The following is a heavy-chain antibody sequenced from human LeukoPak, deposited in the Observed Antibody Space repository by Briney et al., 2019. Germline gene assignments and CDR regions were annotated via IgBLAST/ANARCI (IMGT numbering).Heavy chain of an antibody. D-gene: IGHD3-16*02. CDR1: GYAFTNYV. CDR2: ISPYNGNT. J-gene: IGHJ4*02. CDR3: ARELPVWGSYRYFGY. V-gene: IGHV1-18*01. Sequence: ASVKVSCKASGYAFTNYVISWVRQAPGQGLEWMGWISPYNGNTDYAEKLQDRVTMIADTSTSTVYMELQSLRSDDTAVYYCARELPVWGSYRYFGYWGQGTVVTVSS.